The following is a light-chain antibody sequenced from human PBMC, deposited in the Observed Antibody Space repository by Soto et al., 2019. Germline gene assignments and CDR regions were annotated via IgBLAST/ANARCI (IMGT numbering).Light chain of an antibody. CDR3: ETWDTNVVV. V-gene: IGLV4-60*02. J-gene: IGLJ2*01. CDR2: LEGSGSY. Sequence: QSVLTQSSSASASLGSSVKLTCTLSSGHRTYIIAWHQQQPGKAPRYLMKLEGSGSYNKGSGIPDRFSGSSSGADRYLTISNLQFEDEADYYCETWDTNVVVFGGGTKLTVL. CDR1: SGHRTYI.